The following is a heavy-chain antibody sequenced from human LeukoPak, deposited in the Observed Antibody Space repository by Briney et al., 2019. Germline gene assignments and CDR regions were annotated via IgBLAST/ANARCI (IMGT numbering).Heavy chain of an antibody. CDR2: IYSGGST. CDR3: ARVRDSSGYFEYYYYYYGMDV. J-gene: IGHJ6*02. CDR1: GFSVSSNY. Sequence: GSLRLSCAASGFSVSSNYMSWVRQAPGKGLEWVSVIYSGGSTYYADSVKGRFTISRDNSKNTLYLQMNSLRAEDTSVYYCARVRDSSGYFEYYYYYYGMDVWGQGTTVTVSS. D-gene: IGHD3-22*01. V-gene: IGHV3-66*01.